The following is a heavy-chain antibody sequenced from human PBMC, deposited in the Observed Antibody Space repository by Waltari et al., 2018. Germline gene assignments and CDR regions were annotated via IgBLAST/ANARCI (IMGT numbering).Heavy chain of an antibody. Sequence: EVQLLESGGGLVQPGGSLRLSCAASGFTFSSYAMSWVRQAPGKGLEWGSAIRGSGGSTYYADAVKGRFTISRDNSKNTLYLQMNSLRAEDTAVYYCAKDRITMVQGVIIMVDYWGQGTLVTVSS. V-gene: IGHV3-23*01. CDR3: AKDRITMVQGVIIMVDY. D-gene: IGHD3-10*01. J-gene: IGHJ4*02. CDR2: IRGSGGST. CDR1: GFTFSSYA.